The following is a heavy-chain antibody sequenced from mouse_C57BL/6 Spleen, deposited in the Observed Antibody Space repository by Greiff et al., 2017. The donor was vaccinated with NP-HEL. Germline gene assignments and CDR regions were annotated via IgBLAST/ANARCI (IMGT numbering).Heavy chain of an antibody. CDR1: GYAFSSSW. CDR3: ARYQLGPNYFDY. V-gene: IGHV1-82*01. D-gene: IGHD4-1*02. Sequence: QVHVKQSGPELVKPGASVKISCKASGYAFSSSWMNWVKQRPGKGLEWIGRIYPGDGDTNYNGKFKGKATLTADKSSSTAYMQLSSLTSEDSAVYFCARYQLGPNYFDYWGQGTTLTVSS. CDR2: IYPGDGDT. J-gene: IGHJ2*01.